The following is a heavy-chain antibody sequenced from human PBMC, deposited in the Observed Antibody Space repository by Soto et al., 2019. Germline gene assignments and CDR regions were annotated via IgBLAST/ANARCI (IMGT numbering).Heavy chain of an antibody. Sequence: QVQLVESGGGVVQPGRSLRLSCAASGFTFSSYAMHWVRQAPGKGLEWVAVISYDGSNKYYADSVKGRFTISRDNSKNTLYLKMNSLRAADTAVYYCARAALITIFGVVMQNYFDYWGQGTLVTVSS. CDR2: ISYDGSNK. CDR3: ARAALITIFGVVMQNYFDY. V-gene: IGHV3-30-3*01. J-gene: IGHJ4*02. D-gene: IGHD3-3*01. CDR1: GFTFSSYA.